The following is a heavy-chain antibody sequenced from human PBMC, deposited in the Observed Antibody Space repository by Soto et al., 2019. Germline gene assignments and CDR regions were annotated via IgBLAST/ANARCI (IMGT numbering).Heavy chain of an antibody. D-gene: IGHD4-17*01. CDR3: ARGSTVTTPAFDI. CDR1: GGSISSYY. CDR2: IYYSGST. Sequence: SDTLSLTCTVSGGSISSYYWSWIRQPPGKGLEWIGYIYYSGSTNYNPSLKSRVTISVDTSKNQFSLKLSSVTAADTAVYYCARGSTVTTPAFDIWGQGTMVTVSS. J-gene: IGHJ3*02. V-gene: IGHV4-59*01.